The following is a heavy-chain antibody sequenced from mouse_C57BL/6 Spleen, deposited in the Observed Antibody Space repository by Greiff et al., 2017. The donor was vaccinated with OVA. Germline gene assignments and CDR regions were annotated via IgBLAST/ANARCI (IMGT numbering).Heavy chain of an antibody. J-gene: IGHJ3*01. CDR1: GFTFSSYA. D-gene: IGHD2-13*01. V-gene: IGHV5-4*01. Sequence: DVQLVESGGGLVKPGGSLKLSCAASGFTFSSYAMSWVRQTPEKRLEWVATISDGGSYTYYPDNVKGRFTISRDNAKNNLYLQMSHLKSEDTAMYYCARVGGEGFAYWGQGTLVTVSA. CDR2: ISDGGSYT. CDR3: ARVGGEGFAY.